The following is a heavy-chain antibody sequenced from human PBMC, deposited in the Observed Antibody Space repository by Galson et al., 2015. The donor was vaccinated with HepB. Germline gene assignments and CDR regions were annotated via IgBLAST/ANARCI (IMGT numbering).Heavy chain of an antibody. Sequence: PALVKPTQTLTLTRTFSGFSVSTNGMCVNWIRQPPGKALEWLARIDWDDDKYYSTSLKTRLTVSKGTSKNQVVLTMTSMDPVDTATYYCARSGYDSESDYWGQGTLVTVAS. V-gene: IGHV2-70*11. D-gene: IGHD5-12*01. CDR3: ARSGYDSESDY. CDR1: GFSVSTNGMC. CDR2: IDWDDDK. J-gene: IGHJ4*02.